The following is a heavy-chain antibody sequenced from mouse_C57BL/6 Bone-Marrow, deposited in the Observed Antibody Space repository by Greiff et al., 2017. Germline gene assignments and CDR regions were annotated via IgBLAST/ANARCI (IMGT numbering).Heavy chain of an antibody. CDR3: TPNYSLDY. D-gene: IGHD2-12*01. Sequence: VQLQQSGAELVRPGASVKLSCTASGFNIKDDYMHWVKQRPEQGLEWIGWIDPENGDTEYASKFQGKATITADTSSNTAYLQLSSLTSEDTAVYYCTPNYSLDYWGQGTTHTVSS. J-gene: IGHJ2*01. CDR2: IDPENGDT. CDR1: GFNIKDDY. V-gene: IGHV14-4*01.